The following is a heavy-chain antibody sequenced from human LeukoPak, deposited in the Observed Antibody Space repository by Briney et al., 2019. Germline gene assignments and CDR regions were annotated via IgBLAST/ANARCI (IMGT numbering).Heavy chain of an antibody. CDR2: VSTYNGKT. V-gene: IGHV1-18*01. CDR3: ARDQSRHPVEDAFEV. Sequence: GAAVKVSCKASGYIFINYAVSWVRQAPGHGLEWMGWVSTYNGKTNYAHKFQDRVNMSTDTSTRIVYIALRSMRSDDTAMYYCARDQSRHPVEDAFEVWGQGTMVIVSS. CDR1: GYIFINYA. D-gene: IGHD5-24*01. J-gene: IGHJ3*01.